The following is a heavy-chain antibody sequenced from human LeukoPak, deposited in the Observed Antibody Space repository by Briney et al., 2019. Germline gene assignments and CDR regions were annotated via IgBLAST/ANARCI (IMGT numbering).Heavy chain of an antibody. D-gene: IGHD5-18*01. J-gene: IGHJ4*02. V-gene: IGHV3-23*01. CDR3: AKASWIQLWLPDY. CDR2: ISGSGGGT. CDR1: GFTFSSYA. Sequence: GGSLRLSCAASGFTFSSYAMSWVRQAPGKGLEWVSAISGSGGGTYYADSVKGRFTISRDNSKNTLYLQMNSLRAEDTAVYYCAKASWIQLWLPDYWGQGTLVTVSS.